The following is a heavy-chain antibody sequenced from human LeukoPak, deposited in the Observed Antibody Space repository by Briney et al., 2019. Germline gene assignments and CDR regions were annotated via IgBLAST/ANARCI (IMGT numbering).Heavy chain of an antibody. CDR3: ARDYYASSGWFDY. D-gene: IGHD3-22*01. V-gene: IGHV3-74*01. CDR2: INSDGSTT. J-gene: IGHJ4*02. Sequence: GRSLRLSCAASGFTFSIYWMHWVRQAPGKGLVWVSRINSDGSTTNYADSVKGRFTISRDNAKNTLYLQMDGLRAEDTAVYYCARDYYASSGWFDYWGQGTLVTVSS. CDR1: GFTFSIYW.